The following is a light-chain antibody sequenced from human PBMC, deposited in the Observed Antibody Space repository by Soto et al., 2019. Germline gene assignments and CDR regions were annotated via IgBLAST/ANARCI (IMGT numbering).Light chain of an antibody. Sequence: EIVMTQSPATPSVSPGERATLSCRASQSVNSNLAWYQQKPGQAPRLLIYGASSRATGIPDRFSGSGSGTDFTLTISRLEPEDFAVYYCQQYGSSPLTFGRGTKVDIK. J-gene: IGKJ4*01. V-gene: IGKV3-20*01. CDR1: QSVNSN. CDR3: QQYGSSPLT. CDR2: GAS.